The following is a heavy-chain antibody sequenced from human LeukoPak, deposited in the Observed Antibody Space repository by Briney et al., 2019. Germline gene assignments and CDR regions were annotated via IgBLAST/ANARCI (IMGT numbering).Heavy chain of an antibody. V-gene: IGHV3-7*01. CDR2: IKEDGGEK. Sequence: GGSLRLSCAASGFTFSRYWMTWVRQAPGKGLEWVANIKEDGGEKYYVDSVKGRFTISRDNAKNSLYLRMNSLRAEDTAVYYCARLNYYDNKGPDAFDIWGQGTMVTVSS. D-gene: IGHD3-22*01. J-gene: IGHJ3*02. CDR1: GFTFSRYW. CDR3: ARLNYYDNKGPDAFDI.